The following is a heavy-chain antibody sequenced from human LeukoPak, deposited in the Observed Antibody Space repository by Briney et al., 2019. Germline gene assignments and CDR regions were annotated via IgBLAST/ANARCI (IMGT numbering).Heavy chain of an antibody. CDR3: ARDFGAPRALTYYYYYYMDV. CDR2: IKQDGSEK. V-gene: IGHV3-7*01. D-gene: IGHD3-10*01. Sequence: PGGSLRLSCAASGFTFSSYWMSWVRQAPGKGLEWVANIKQDGSEKYYVDSVKGRFTISRDNAKNSLYLQMNSLRAEDTAAYYCARDFGAPRALTYYYYYYMDVWGKGTTVTVSS. J-gene: IGHJ6*03. CDR1: GFTFSSYW.